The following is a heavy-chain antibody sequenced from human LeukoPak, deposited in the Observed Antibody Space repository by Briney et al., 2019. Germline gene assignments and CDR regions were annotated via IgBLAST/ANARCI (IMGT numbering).Heavy chain of an antibody. J-gene: IGHJ5*02. CDR2: ISTSGST. CDR1: CVSISSYY. CDR3: AKTPRGGNKSFDP. D-gene: IGHD1-26*01. Sequence: SETLSLTCTVSCVSISSYYWSWIRQPAGKGLVWIGRISTSGSTNYNPSLKSRVTMSFDTSKNQFSLKLNAVIAADTAVYLCAKTPRGGNKSFDPWGQGTLVTVSS. V-gene: IGHV4-4*07.